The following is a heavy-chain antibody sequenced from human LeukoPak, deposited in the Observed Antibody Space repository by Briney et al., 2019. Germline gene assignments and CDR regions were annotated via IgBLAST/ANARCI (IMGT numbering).Heavy chain of an antibody. J-gene: IGHJ4*02. V-gene: IGHV3-48*03. CDR2: ISRGGRTV. CDR3: ARVAMIVAKPYDN. CDR1: GFTFSSYE. D-gene: IGHD3-22*01. Sequence: PGGSLRLSCAASGFTFSSYEMNWVRQAPGKGPDWVAYISRGGRTVDYADSVKGRFTISRDSAKNALYLHMNSLRAEDTAVYYCARVAMIVAKPYDNWGQGTLVTVSS.